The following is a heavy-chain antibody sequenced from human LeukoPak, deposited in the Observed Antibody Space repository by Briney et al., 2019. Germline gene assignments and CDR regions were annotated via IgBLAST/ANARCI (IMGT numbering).Heavy chain of an antibody. J-gene: IGHJ5*02. CDR2: IRSNGINT. Sequence: HSGGSLRLSCEVSGFGLTTYGMLWVRQAPGKGLEWVAFIRSNGINTYYGDSVKGRFTISRDISKSTLYLQMNSLTTDDTALYFCAKDRPLKGGFDPWGQGSLVIVSS. CDR1: GFGLTTYG. D-gene: IGHD3-16*01. V-gene: IGHV3-30*02. CDR3: AKDRPLKGGFDP.